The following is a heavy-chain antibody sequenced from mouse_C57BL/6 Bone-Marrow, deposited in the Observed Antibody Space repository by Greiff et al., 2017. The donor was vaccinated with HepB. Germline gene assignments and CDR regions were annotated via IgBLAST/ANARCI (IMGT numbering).Heavy chain of an antibody. CDR2: ISSGSSTI. J-gene: IGHJ2*01. V-gene: IGHV5-17*01. CDR3: AIYYTDY. Sequence: EVKLMESGGGLVKPGGSLKLSCAASGFTFSDYGMHWVRQAPEKGLEWVAYISSGSSTIYYADTVKGRFTISRDNAKNTLFLQMTSLRSEDTAMYYCAIYYTDYWGQGTTLTVSS. CDR1: GFTFSDYG. D-gene: IGHD1-1*01.